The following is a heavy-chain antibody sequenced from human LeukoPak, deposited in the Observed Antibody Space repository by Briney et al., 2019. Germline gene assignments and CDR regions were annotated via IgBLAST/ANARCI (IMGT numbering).Heavy chain of an antibody. CDR3: GRESRGYNSGLFDY. V-gene: IGHV4-34*01. Sequence: SETLSLTCAAYGGSFSGSYWSWIRQPPGKGPEWIGEINDSGRTKHNPSLKSRVNISVSTSKNQFSLKLSSVTAADTAVYYRGRESRGYNSGLFDYWGEGTLVTVSS. CDR1: GGSFSGSY. CDR2: INDSGRT. D-gene: IGHD5-24*01. J-gene: IGHJ4*02.